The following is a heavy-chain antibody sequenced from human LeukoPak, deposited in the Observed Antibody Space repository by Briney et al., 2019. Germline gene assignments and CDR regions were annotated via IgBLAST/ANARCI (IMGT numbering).Heavy chain of an antibody. V-gene: IGHV3-23*05. CDR3: AKGVNTVTPRMLDY. D-gene: IGHD4-17*01. Sequence: GGSLRLSCAASGFIFSSFSMSWVRQAPGKGLEWVAYIDGPSSAIYYADSVKGRFTISRDNSKNTLYLQMNSLRAEDTAVCYCAKGVNTVTPRMLDYWGQGTLVTVSS. J-gene: IGHJ4*02. CDR1: GFIFSSFS. CDR2: IDGPSSAI.